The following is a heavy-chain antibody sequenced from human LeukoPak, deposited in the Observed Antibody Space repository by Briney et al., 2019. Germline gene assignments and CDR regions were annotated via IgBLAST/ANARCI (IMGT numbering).Heavy chain of an antibody. CDR1: GFTFSAYW. D-gene: IGHD6-19*01. CDR3: ASQPSAVAGNY. V-gene: IGHV3-7*02. J-gene: IGHJ4*02. CDR2: IHPEGSQT. Sequence: PGGSLRLSCAASGFTFSAYWMTWVRQAPGKGLEWVANIHPEGSQTFYVDSVKGRFTISRDNAQNSLYLQMNSLRAEDTGVYYCASQPSAVAGNYWGRGTLVTVSS.